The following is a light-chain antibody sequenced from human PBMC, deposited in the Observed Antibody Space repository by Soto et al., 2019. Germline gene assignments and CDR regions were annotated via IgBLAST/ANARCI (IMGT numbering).Light chain of an antibody. J-gene: IGKJ5*01. CDR1: QSVLYTSNNKNY. CDR3: QQYYSTPIN. V-gene: IGKV4-1*01. CDR2: WAS. Sequence: DIVMTQSPDSLAVSLGDRSILNCNSSQSVLYTSNNKNYLAWYRQKPGQPPKLLIYWASTRESGVPDRFSGSGSGTDFTLTISSLQAEDVAVYYCQQYYSTPINFGQGTRLEIK.